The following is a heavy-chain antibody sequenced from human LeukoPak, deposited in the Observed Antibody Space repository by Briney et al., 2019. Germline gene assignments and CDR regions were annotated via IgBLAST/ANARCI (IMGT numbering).Heavy chain of an antibody. J-gene: IGHJ4*02. CDR3: TRDQYSSFHFGY. CDR2: VYSGGST. Sequence: QPGGSLRLSCIASGFNVSSIYLSRVRQAPGKGLEWVSIVYSGGSTYYADSVKGRFTISRDNSKNTLYLQMNSLRAADTAMYYCTRDQYSSFHFGYWGQGTLVTVSS. D-gene: IGHD6-6*01. CDR1: GFNVSSIY. V-gene: IGHV3-53*01.